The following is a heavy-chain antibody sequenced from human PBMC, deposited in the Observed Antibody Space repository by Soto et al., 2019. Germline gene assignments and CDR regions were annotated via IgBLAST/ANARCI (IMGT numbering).Heavy chain of an antibody. J-gene: IGHJ6*02. Sequence: SETLSLTCAVYGGSFSGYYWSWIRQPPGKGLEWIGEINHSGSTNYNPSLKSRVTISVDTSKNQFSLKLSSVTAADTAVYYCARGYGDKGGYYYYGMDVWGQGTTVTVSS. CDR3: ARGYGDKGGYYYYGMDV. CDR1: GGSFSGYY. D-gene: IGHD4-17*01. V-gene: IGHV4-34*01. CDR2: INHSGST.